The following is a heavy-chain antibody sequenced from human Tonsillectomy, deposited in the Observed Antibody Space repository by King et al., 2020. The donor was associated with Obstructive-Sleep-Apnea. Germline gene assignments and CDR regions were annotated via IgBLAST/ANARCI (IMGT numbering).Heavy chain of an antibody. J-gene: IGHJ6*02. Sequence: VPLQESGPGLVKPSQTLSLTCTVSGGSISSDGYYWRWIRQNPGKGLEWIGYIYYSGITFYKPSLKSRVSISVDTSKNQFSLKLSSVTAADTAVYYCARAGLTVTTDYYYAMDVWGQGTTVTVSS. CDR1: GGSISSDGYY. D-gene: IGHD4-17*01. CDR2: IYYSGIT. V-gene: IGHV4-31*03. CDR3: ARAGLTVTTDYYYAMDV.